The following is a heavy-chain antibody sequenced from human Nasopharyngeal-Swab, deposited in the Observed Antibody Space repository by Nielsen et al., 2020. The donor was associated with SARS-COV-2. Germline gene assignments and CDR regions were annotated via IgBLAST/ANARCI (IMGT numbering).Heavy chain of an antibody. CDR3: ARGRMYYYESSTDAFDI. V-gene: IGHV1-2*06. CDR2: INPNSGGT. Sequence: ASVKVSCKASGYTFTGYYMHWVRQAPGQGLEWMGRINPNSGGTNYAQKFQGRVTMTRDTSISTAYMELSRLRSDDTAVYYCARGRMYYYESSTDAFDIWGQGTMVTVSS. D-gene: IGHD3-22*01. CDR1: GYTFTGYY. J-gene: IGHJ3*02.